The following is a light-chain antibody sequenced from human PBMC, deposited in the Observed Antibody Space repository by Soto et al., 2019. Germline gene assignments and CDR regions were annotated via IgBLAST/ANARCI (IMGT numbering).Light chain of an antibody. J-gene: IGKJ4*01. CDR3: QQSYSTPRV. CDR1: QSISSY. Sequence: DIQMTQSPSSLSASVGDRVTITCRASQSISSYLNWYQQKPGKAPKLLIYAASSLQSGVPSRFSGSGSGTDFTLTISSLQPEDCATDYCQQSYSTPRVFGGGTKVEIK. V-gene: IGKV1-39*01. CDR2: AAS.